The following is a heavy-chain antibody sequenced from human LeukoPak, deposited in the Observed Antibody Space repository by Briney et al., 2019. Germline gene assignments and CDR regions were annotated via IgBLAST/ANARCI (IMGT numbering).Heavy chain of an antibody. CDR1: GGTFSSYA. Sequence: ASVKVSCKASGGTFSSYAISWVRQAPGQGLEWMGGIIPIFGTANYAQKFQGRVTVTTDESTSTAYMELSSLRSEDTAVYYCAGAFWSGYYRKYNWFDPWGQGTLVTVSS. CDR2: IIPIFGTA. V-gene: IGHV1-69*05. CDR3: AGAFWSGYYRKYNWFDP. J-gene: IGHJ5*02. D-gene: IGHD3-3*01.